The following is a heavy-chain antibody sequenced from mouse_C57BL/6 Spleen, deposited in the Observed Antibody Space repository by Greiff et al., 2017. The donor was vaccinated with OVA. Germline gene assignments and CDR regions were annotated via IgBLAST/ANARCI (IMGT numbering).Heavy chain of an antibody. Sequence: EVKLMESGGGLVQPGGSMKLSCVASGFTFSNYWMNWVRQSPEKGLEWVAQIRLKSDNYATHYAESVKGRFTISRDDSKSSVYLQMNNLRAEDTGIYYCTGLTTAPYYFDYWGQGTTLTVSS. CDR2: IRLKSDNYAT. CDR3: TGLTTAPYYFDY. J-gene: IGHJ2*01. CDR1: GFTFSNYW. D-gene: IGHD1-2*01. V-gene: IGHV6-3*01.